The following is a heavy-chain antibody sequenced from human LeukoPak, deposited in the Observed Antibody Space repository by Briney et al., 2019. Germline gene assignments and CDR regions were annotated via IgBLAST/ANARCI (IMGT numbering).Heavy chain of an antibody. CDR2: IIPIFGTA. CDR1: GGTFSSYA. D-gene: IGHD2-2*01. CDR3: ARGVPDGVVVPDPPRGYWFDP. Sequence: SVKVSCKASGGTFSSYAISWVRQAPGQGLEWMGGIIPIFGTANYAQKFQGRVTTTADESTSTAYMELSSLRSEDTAVYYCARGVPDGVVVPDPPRGYWFDPWGQRTLVTVSS. V-gene: IGHV1-69*13. J-gene: IGHJ5*02.